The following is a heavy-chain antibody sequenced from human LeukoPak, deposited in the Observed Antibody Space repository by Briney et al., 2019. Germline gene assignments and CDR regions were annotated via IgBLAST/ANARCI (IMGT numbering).Heavy chain of an antibody. J-gene: IGHJ4*02. CDR1: GGSISSYY. CDR2: IYYSGIT. CDR3: ARVWAYGGNPYFDY. V-gene: IGHV4-59*01. D-gene: IGHD4-23*01. Sequence: SETLSLTCTVSGGSISSYYWSWIRQPPGKGLEWIGYIYYSGITNYNPSLKSRVTISVDTSKNQFSLKLSSVTAADTAVYYCARVWAYGGNPYFDYWGQGTLVTVSS.